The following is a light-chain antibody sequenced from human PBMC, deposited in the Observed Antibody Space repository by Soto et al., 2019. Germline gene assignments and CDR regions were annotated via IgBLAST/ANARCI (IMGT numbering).Light chain of an antibody. Sequence: DIQMTQSPSSVSASVGDRVTITCRASQGVSTWLAWYQQKPGKAPNLLIYTASSLQSGVPSRFSGSGSGTDFTLTINGLQPEDLATYYCQQAASFPITFGQVTRLEIK. CDR3: QQAASFPIT. J-gene: IGKJ5*01. CDR1: QGVSTW. CDR2: TAS. V-gene: IGKV1-12*01.